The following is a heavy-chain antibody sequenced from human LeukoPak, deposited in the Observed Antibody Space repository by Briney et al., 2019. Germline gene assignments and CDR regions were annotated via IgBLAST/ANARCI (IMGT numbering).Heavy chain of an antibody. CDR2: IYYSGST. CDR3: ARDLSFGVGFGESPDAFDI. J-gene: IGHJ3*02. Sequence: PSETLSLTCTVSGGSISSYYWSWIRQPPGKGLEWIGYIYYSGSTNYNPSLKSRVTISVDTSKNQFSLKLSSVTAADTAVYYCARDLSFGVGFGESPDAFDIWGQGTMVTVSS. V-gene: IGHV4-59*12. D-gene: IGHD3-10*01. CDR1: GGSISSYY.